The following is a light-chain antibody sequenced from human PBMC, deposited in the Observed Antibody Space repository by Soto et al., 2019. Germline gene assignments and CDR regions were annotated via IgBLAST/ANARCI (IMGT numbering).Light chain of an antibody. J-gene: IGLJ1*01. CDR2: EVS. V-gene: IGLV2-8*01. CDR3: SSYAGSNSYV. Sequence: QSVLTQPPSASGSPGQSVTISCTGTSSDVGGYDSVSWYQQHPGKAPKLMIYEVSKRPSGVPDRFSGSKSGNTASLTVSGLQAEDEADYYCSSYAGSNSYVFRTGTKVPVL. CDR1: SSDVGGYDS.